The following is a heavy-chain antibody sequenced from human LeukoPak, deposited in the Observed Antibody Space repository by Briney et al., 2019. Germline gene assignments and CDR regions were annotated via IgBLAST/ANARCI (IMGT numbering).Heavy chain of an antibody. CDR2: IYYSGST. D-gene: IGHD2-15*01. CDR3: ARDPGYCSGGSCYFPYSGFDY. Sequence: PSETLSLTCTVSGGSISSSSYYWGWIRQPPGKGLEWIGSIYYSGSTYYNPSLKSRVTISVDTSKNQFSLKLSSVTAADTAVYYCARDPGYCSGGSCYFPYSGFDYWGQGTLVTVSS. J-gene: IGHJ4*02. CDR1: GGSISSSSYY. V-gene: IGHV4-39*07.